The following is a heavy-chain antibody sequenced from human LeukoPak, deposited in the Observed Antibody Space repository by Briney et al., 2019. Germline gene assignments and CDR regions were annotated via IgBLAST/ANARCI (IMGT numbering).Heavy chain of an antibody. CDR1: GGSFSGYY. CDR3: ARTAAVGLASDY. V-gene: IGHV4-34*01. CDR2: INHSGST. J-gene: IGHJ4*02. D-gene: IGHD6-13*01. Sequence: SETLSLTCAVYGGSFSGYYWSWIRQPPGKGLEWIGEINHSGSTNYNPSLKSRVTISVDTSKNQFSLKLSSVTAADTAVYYCARTAAVGLASDYWGQGTLVAVSS.